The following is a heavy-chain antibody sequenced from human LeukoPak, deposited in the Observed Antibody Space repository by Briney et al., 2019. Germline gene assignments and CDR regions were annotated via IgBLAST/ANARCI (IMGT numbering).Heavy chain of an antibody. V-gene: IGHV1-18*01. CDR2: ISAYNGNT. Sequence: RASVKVSCKASGYTFTSYGISWVRQAPGQGLEWMGWISAYNGNTNYAQKLQGSVTMTTDTSTSTAYMELRSLRSDDTAVYYCATVAYYYDSSGYYRFDYWGQGTLVTVSS. CDR1: GYTFTSYG. J-gene: IGHJ4*02. CDR3: ATVAYYYDSSGYYRFDY. D-gene: IGHD3-22*01.